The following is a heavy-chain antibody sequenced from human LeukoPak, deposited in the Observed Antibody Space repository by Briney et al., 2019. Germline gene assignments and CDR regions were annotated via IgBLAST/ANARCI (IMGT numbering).Heavy chain of an antibody. V-gene: IGHV3-9*03. J-gene: IGHJ4*02. CDR1: GFTFDDYA. Sequence: PGRSLRLSCAASGFTFDDYAMHWVRQAPGKGLEWVSGISRNSGSIGYADSVKGRFTISRDNAKNSLYLQMNSLRAEDMALYYCAKDIEQQLEGTFDYWGQGTLVTVFS. CDR3: AKDIEQQLEGTFDY. CDR2: ISRNSGSI. D-gene: IGHD6-13*01.